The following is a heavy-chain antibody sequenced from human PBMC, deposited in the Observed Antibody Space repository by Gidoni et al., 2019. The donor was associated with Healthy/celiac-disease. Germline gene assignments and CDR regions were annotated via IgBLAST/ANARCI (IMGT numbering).Heavy chain of an antibody. J-gene: IGHJ4*02. CDR1: GGSFSGYY. CDR3: ARARREVVVPAARCLDY. V-gene: IGHV4-34*01. CDR2: INHSGST. Sequence: QVQLQQCGAGLLKPSETLSLTCAVYGGSFSGYYWSWIRQPPGKGLEWIGEINHSGSTNYNPSLKSRVTISVDTSKNQFSLKLSSVTAADTAVYYCARARREVVVPAARCLDYWGQGTLVTVSS. D-gene: IGHD2-2*01.